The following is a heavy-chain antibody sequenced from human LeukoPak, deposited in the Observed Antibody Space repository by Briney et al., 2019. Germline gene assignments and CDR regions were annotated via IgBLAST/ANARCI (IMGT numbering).Heavy chain of an antibody. V-gene: IGHV4-61*02. CDR2: IYTSGST. Sequence: SETLSLTCTVSGGSISSDSYYWSWIRQPAGKGLECIGRIYTSGSTDYNPSLKSRVTISVDTSKNQFSLKLSSVTAADTAVYYCARASGYYASSAYWGLLYYHYMDVWGKGTTVTIPS. CDR1: GGSISSDSYY. D-gene: IGHD3-22*01. J-gene: IGHJ6*03. CDR3: ARASGYYASSAYWGLLYYHYMDV.